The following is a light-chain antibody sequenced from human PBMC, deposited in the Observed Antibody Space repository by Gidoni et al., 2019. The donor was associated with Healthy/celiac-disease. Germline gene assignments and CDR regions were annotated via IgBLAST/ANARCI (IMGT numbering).Light chain of an antibody. V-gene: IGKV3-15*01. J-gene: IGKJ2*01. CDR3: QQYDDWPPFT. Sequence: EIVMTQSPATLSVSPWERATLSCRASQSIASNLAWYQQKPGQAPSLLIYGSSTRATGIPARFSGSGSGTEFTLTISSLQSEDFAVYYCQQYDDWPPFTFXXXTKLEIK. CDR2: GSS. CDR1: QSIASN.